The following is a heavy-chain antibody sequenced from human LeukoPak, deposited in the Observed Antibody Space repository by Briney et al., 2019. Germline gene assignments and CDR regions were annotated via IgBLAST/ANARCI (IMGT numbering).Heavy chain of an antibody. Sequence: GGSLRLSCAASGFTFSSYAMHWVRQALGKGLEWVAVISYDGSNKYYADSVKGRFTISRDNSKNTLYLQMNSLRAEDTAVYYCARDVGLYYYYYGMDVWGQGTTVTVSS. J-gene: IGHJ6*02. D-gene: IGHD1-26*01. V-gene: IGHV3-30*04. CDR2: ISYDGSNK. CDR1: GFTFSSYA. CDR3: ARDVGLYYYYYGMDV.